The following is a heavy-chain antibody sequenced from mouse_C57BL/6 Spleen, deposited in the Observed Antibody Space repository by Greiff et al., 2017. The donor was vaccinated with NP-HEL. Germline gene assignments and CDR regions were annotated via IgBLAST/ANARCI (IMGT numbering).Heavy chain of an antibody. D-gene: IGHD2-3*01. V-gene: IGHV1-18*01. Sequence: EVQLQQSGPELVKPGASVKIPCKASGYTFTDYNMDWVKQSHGKSLEWIGDINPNNGGTIYNQKFKGKATLTVDKSSSTAYMELRSLKSDDTAVYYCAISKENYDGYGASWFAYWGQGTLVTVSA. J-gene: IGHJ3*01. CDR1: GYTFTDYN. CDR2: INPNNGGT. CDR3: AISKENYDGYGASWFAY.